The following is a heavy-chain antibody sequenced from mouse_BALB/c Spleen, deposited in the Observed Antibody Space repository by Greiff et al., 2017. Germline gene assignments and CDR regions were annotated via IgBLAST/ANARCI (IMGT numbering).Heavy chain of an antibody. J-gene: IGHJ4*01. Sequence: DVLLVESGGGLVKPGGSLKLSCAASGFTFSSYTMSWVRQTPEKRLEWVATISSGGSYTYYPDSVKGRFTISRDNAENTPYLQMSSLKSEDTAMYYCIRGGRCDDYYAMDYWGQGTSVTVSA. CDR1: GFTFSSYT. CDR3: IRGGRCDDYYAMDY. V-gene: IGHV5-6-4*01. CDR2: ISSGGSYT.